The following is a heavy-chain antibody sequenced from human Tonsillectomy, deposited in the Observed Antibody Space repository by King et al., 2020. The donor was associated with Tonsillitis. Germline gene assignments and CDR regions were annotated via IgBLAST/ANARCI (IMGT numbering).Heavy chain of an antibody. CDR3: ARRHSSGSGSYNWFAP. D-gene: IGHD3-10*01. CDR2: LYYRGST. CDR1: GGSITSSSYY. J-gene: IGHJ5*02. Sequence: QLQESGPGLVKPSETLSLTCTVSGGSITSSSYYWGWIRQPPGKGLEWIGSLYYRGSTYYNPSLKSRVTISVDTSKNQFSLKLSSVTAADTAVYYCARRHSSGSGSYNWFAPWGQGTLVTVSS. V-gene: IGHV4-39*01.